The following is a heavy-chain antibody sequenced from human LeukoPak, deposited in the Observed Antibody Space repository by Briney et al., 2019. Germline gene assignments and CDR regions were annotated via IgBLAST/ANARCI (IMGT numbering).Heavy chain of an antibody. D-gene: IGHD3-10*01. J-gene: IGHJ3*02. CDR1: GFTFNSYS. V-gene: IGHV3-21*01. Sequence: PGGSLRLSCAASGFTFNSYSMNWVRQAPGKGLEWVSSISSSSSYIYYADSVKGRFTISRDNAKNSLYLQMNSLRAEDTAVYYCASWMVRGAGAFDIWGQGTMVTVSS. CDR3: ASWMVRGAGAFDI. CDR2: ISSSSSYI.